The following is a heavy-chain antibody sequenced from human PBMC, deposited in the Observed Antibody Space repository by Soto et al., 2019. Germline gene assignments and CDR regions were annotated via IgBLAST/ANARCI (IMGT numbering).Heavy chain of an antibody. CDR1: GFTFSSYA. CDR2: ISYDGSNK. D-gene: IGHD1-1*01. Sequence: GGSLRLSCAASGFTFSSYAMHWVRQAPGKGLEWVAVISYDGSNKYYADSVKGRFTISRDNSKNTLYLQMNSLRAEDTAVYYCARDIPPSATGTPLYYYYYGMDVWGQGTTVTVSS. V-gene: IGHV3-30-3*01. J-gene: IGHJ6*02. CDR3: ARDIPPSATGTPLYYYYYGMDV.